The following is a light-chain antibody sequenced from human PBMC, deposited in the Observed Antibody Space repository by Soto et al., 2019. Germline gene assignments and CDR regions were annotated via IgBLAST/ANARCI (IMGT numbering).Light chain of an antibody. CDR2: AAS. J-gene: IGKJ4*01. Sequence: DIQMTQSPSSLSASVGDRVTITCRASQSISSYLNWYQQKPGKAPKLLIYAASSLQGGVPSRFSGSGSGTDFTLTISSLQPEDFAPYYCQPSYSTQNFGGGTKVEIK. CDR3: QPSYSTQN. V-gene: IGKV1-39*01. CDR1: QSISSY.